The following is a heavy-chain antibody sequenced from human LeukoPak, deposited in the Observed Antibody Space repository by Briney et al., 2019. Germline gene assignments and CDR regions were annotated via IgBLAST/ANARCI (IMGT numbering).Heavy chain of an antibody. J-gene: IGHJ4*02. V-gene: IGHV3-21*01. CDR2: ITTDSSYI. D-gene: IGHD3-16*01. CDR3: ARDGGYRFDY. CDR1: GFTFSSFS. Sequence: GGSLRLSCAASGFTFSSFSMNWARQAPGKGLEWVSSITTDSSYIFYADSVKGRFTISRDNAKNSLYLQMNNLRAEDTAVYYCARDGGYRFDYWGQGTLVTVSS.